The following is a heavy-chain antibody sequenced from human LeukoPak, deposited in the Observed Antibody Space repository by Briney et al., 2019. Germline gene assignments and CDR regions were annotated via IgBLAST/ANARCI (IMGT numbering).Heavy chain of an antibody. Sequence: ASVKVSCKASGGTFGSYAISWVRQAPGQGLEWMGWISAYNGNTNYAQKLQGRVTMTTDTSTSTAYMELRSLRSDDTAVYYCARGDEMWWFDPWGQGTLVTVSS. CDR2: ISAYNGNT. J-gene: IGHJ5*02. CDR1: GGTFGSYA. D-gene: IGHD2-21*01. CDR3: ARGDEMWWFDP. V-gene: IGHV1-18*01.